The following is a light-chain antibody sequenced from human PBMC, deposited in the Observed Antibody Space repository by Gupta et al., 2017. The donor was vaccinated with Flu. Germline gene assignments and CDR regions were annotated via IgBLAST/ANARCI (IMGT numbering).Light chain of an antibody. CDR2: DDS. Sequence: SYVLTQPPSLSVAPGQTARMTCGGNNIGSKSVHWYQQKPGQAPVLVVYDDSDRPSGSPERFSGSNSGNTATLTISRVEVGDEADYFCQVWHTTSEVIFGGGTKVTVL. CDR1: NIGSKS. CDR3: QVWHTTSEVI. V-gene: IGLV3-21*02. J-gene: IGLJ2*01.